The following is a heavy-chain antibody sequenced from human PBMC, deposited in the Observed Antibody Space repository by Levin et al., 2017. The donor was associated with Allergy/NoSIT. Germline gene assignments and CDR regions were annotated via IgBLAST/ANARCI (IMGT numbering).Heavy chain of an antibody. J-gene: IGHJ4*02. CDR1: GFSFSNTW. CDR3: ASGRFSSGWYPDYFDY. V-gene: IGHV3-7*02. Sequence: SCAASGFSFSNTWMSWVRLAPGKGMEWVATIKPDGSRTYYMDSVKGRFTISRDNARISLFLQMNSLSVEDTAVYYCASGRFSSGWYPDYFDYWGQGTLVTVSS. CDR2: IKPDGSRT. D-gene: IGHD6-19*01.